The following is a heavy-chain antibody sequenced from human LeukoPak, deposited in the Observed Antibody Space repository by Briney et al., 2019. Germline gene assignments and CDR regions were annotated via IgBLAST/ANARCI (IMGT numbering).Heavy chain of an antibody. J-gene: IGHJ6*02. CDR2: ISAYNGNT. CDR3: ARDQSAVTTAHYYYYYGMDV. CDR1: GYTFTSYG. V-gene: IGHV1-18*01. D-gene: IGHD4-11*01. Sequence: ASVKVSCKASGYTFTSYGISWVRQAPGQGLEWMGWISAYNGNTYYAQKLQGRVTMTTDTSTSTAYMELRSLRSDDTAVYYCARDQSAVTTAHYYYYYGMDVWGQGTTVTVSS.